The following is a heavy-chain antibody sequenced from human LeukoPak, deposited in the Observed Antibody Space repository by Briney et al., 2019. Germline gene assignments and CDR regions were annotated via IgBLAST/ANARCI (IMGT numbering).Heavy chain of an antibody. J-gene: IGHJ4*02. D-gene: IGHD6-13*01. CDR2: VSAGGRIT. CDR3: AKKSAGTLDD. V-gene: IGHV3-23*01. Sequence: GGSLRLSCAASGFTFSSYAMSWVRQAPGKGLEWVSVVSAGGRITYYADSVKGRFTISSDNSKNTVDLQMNSLEAEDTAVYYCAKKSAGTLDDWGQGTLVTVSS. CDR1: GFTFSSYA.